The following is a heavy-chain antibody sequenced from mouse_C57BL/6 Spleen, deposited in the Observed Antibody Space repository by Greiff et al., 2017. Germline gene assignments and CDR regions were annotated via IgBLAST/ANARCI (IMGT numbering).Heavy chain of an antibody. Sequence: EVKLVESEGGLVQPGSSMKLSCTASGFTFSDYYMAWVRQVPEKCLEWVANITYDGSRTYYLDSLKSRFIISRDNAKNILYLQMSSLKSEDTATYYCARDLGFDYWGQGTTHTVSS. CDR1: GFTFSDYY. CDR2: ITYDGSRT. D-gene: IGHD4-1*01. J-gene: IGHJ2*01. V-gene: IGHV5-16*01. CDR3: ARDLGFDY.